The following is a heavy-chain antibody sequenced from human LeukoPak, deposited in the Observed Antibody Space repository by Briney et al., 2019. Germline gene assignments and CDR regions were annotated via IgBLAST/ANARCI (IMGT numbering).Heavy chain of an antibody. V-gene: IGHV1-69*01. D-gene: IGHD3-22*01. Sequence: SVKVSCKASGGTFSSYAISWVRQAHGQGLEWTGGIIPIFGTANYAQKFQGRVTITADESTSTAYMELSSLRSEDTAVYYCARGGSSGYFDYWGQGTLVTVSS. CDR3: ARGGSSGYFDY. CDR2: IIPIFGTA. CDR1: GGTFSSYA. J-gene: IGHJ4*02.